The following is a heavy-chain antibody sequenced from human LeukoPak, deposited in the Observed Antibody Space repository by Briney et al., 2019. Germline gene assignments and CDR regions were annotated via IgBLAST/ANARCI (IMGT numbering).Heavy chain of an antibody. CDR1: GGTFSSYA. CDR2: IIPILGTA. V-gene: IGHV1-69*05. CDR3: ARAARRDTLAAASLV. J-gene: IGHJ4*02. Sequence: ASVKVSCKASGGTFSSYAISWVRQAPGQGHEWMGGIIPILGTANYAQKFQGRVTITTDESTSTAYMELSSLRSEDTAVYYCARAARRDTLAAASLVWGQGTLVTVSS. D-gene: IGHD6-13*01.